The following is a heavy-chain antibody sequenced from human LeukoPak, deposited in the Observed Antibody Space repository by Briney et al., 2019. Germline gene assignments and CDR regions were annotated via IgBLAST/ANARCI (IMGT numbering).Heavy chain of an antibody. CDR2: ISGSGGST. CDR3: AKADTIFGVVTRGGDY. Sequence: GGSLRLSCAASGFTFSSYAMSWVRQAPGKGLEWISAISGSGGSTYYADSVKGRFTISRDNSMNTLYLQMNSLRAEDTAVYYCAKADTIFGVVTRGGDYWGQGTLVTVSS. J-gene: IGHJ4*02. CDR1: GFTFSSYA. V-gene: IGHV3-23*01. D-gene: IGHD3-3*01.